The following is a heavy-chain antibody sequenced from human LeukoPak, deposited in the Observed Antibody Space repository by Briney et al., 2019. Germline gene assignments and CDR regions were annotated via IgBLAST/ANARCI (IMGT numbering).Heavy chain of an antibody. CDR3: AKDLQPYYYDSSVDY. Sequence: SETLSLTCTVSGGSVSRSPYYWGWIRQPPGKGLEWIGNIYYSGSTYYNPSLKSRVTISVDTSKNQFSLKVTSVTAADTAVYYCAKDLQPYYYDSSVDYWGQGTLVTVSS. J-gene: IGHJ4*02. V-gene: IGHV4-39*07. CDR1: GGSVSRSPYY. D-gene: IGHD3-22*01. CDR2: IYYSGST.